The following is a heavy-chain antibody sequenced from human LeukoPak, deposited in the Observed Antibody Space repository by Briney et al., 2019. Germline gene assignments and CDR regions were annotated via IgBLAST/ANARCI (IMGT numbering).Heavy chain of an antibody. J-gene: IGHJ6*02. CDR1: GYTFTSYY. CDR2: INPSGGST. CDR3: ARDGGATTNGARGYYYYGMDV. D-gene: IGHD1-26*01. Sequence: ASVKVSCKASGYTFTSYYMHWVRQAPGQGLEWMGIINPSGGSTSYAQKFQGRVTMTRDTSTSTVYMELSSLRSEDTAVYYCARDGGATTNGARGYYYYGMDVWGQGTTVTVSS. V-gene: IGHV1-46*01.